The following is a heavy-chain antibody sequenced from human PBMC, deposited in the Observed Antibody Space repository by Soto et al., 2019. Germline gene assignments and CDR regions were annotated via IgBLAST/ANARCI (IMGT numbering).Heavy chain of an antibody. D-gene: IGHD1-26*01. V-gene: IGHV1-46*01. CDR2: INPSGGST. J-gene: IGHJ6*02. CDR3: ASPSGSYFIRDGMDV. Sequence: QVQLVQSGAEGKKPGASVKVSCKASGYTFTSYYMHWVRQAPGQGLEWMGIINPSGGSTSYAQKFQGRVTMTRDTSTSTVYMELSSLRSEDTAVYYCASPSGSYFIRDGMDVWGQGTTVTVSS. CDR1: GYTFTSYY.